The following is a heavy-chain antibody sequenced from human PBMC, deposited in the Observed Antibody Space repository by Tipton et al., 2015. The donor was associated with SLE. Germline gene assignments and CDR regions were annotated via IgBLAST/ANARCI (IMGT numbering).Heavy chain of an antibody. V-gene: IGHV4-59*08. CDR2: IYFSGAT. J-gene: IGHJ5*02. CDR3: ARHLDYDSSQAWFDP. Sequence: GLVKPSETLSLTCTVSGGSVSSYYWSWIRQPPGKGLEWIGYIYFSGATSYNPSLQSRVSISVDTSKNQVSLELSSVTAADTAMYYCARHLDYDSSQAWFDPWGQGTLVTVSS. D-gene: IGHD3-22*01. CDR1: GGSVSSYY.